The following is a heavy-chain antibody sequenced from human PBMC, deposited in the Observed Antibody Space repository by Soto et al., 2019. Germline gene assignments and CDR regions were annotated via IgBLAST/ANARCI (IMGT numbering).Heavy chain of an antibody. Sequence: SETLSLTCAVYGGSFSSYYWSWIRQPPGKGLEWIGVINHSGSTNYDPSLKSRVTISIDASKNQVSLTLSSVTAADTAVYYCARGEPRFMEWLLLSEYFDPWGQGTLVTVSS. CDR2: INHSGST. CDR3: ARGEPRFMEWLLLSEYFDP. D-gene: IGHD3-3*01. V-gene: IGHV4-34*01. J-gene: IGHJ5*02. CDR1: GGSFSSYY.